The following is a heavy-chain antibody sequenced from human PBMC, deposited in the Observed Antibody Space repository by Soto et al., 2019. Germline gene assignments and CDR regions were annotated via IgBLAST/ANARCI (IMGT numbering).Heavy chain of an antibody. CDR3: ARANVFGFALDSYYDMDF. D-gene: IGHD3-3*01. V-gene: IGHV1-69*13. CDR2: IIPIFGTA. Sequence: SVKVSCKASGGTFSSYAISWVRQAPGQGLEWMGGIIPIFGTANYAQKFQGRVTITADESTSTAYMELSSLRSEDTAVYYCARANVFGFALDSYYDMDFWGQGTTVTVSS. CDR1: GGTFSSYA. J-gene: IGHJ6*02.